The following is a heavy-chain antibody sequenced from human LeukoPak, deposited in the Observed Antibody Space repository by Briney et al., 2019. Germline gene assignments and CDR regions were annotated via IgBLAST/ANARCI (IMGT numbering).Heavy chain of an antibody. J-gene: IGHJ4*02. CDR2: IYYSGST. Sequence: SETLSLTCTVSGGSISSSSYYWGWIRQPPGKGLEWIGSIYYSGSTYYNSSLKSRVTVSVDTSKNQFSLRLSSVTAADTAVYFCARYVVTRGYSFDYWGQGTLVTVSS. D-gene: IGHD4-23*01. V-gene: IGHV4-39*01. CDR3: ARYVVTRGYSFDY. CDR1: GGSISSSSYY.